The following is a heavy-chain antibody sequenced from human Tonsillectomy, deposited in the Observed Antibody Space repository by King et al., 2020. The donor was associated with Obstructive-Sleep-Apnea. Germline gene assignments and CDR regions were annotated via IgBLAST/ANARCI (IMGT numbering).Heavy chain of an antibody. CDR1: GFTFSSYA. CDR3: ARDRKGLSYYYGMDV. CDR2: ISYDGSNK. V-gene: IGHV3-30*04. J-gene: IGHJ6*02. Sequence: VQLVESGGGVVQPGRSLRLSCAASGFTFSSYAMHWVRQAPGKGLEWVAVISYDGSNKYYADSVKGRFTISRDNSKSTLYLQMNSLRAEDTAVYYCARDRKGLSYYYGMDVWGQGTTVTVSS.